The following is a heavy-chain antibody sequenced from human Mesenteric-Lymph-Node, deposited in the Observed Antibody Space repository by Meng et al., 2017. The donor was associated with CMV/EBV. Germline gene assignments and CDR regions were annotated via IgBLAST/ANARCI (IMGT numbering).Heavy chain of an antibody. V-gene: IGHV3-33*03. CDR2: IWGGGSEK. CDR1: GFTFSKFG. Sequence: GESLKISCVASGFTFSKFGMHWVRQAPGKGLEWVAVIWGGGSEKYYSDSVKGRFTIFRDNPRNTLYLQMNSLRPDDTARYFCAKGGSGSYDWFDPWGQGTLVTVSS. D-gene: IGHD1-26*01. J-gene: IGHJ5*02. CDR3: AKGGSGSYDWFDP.